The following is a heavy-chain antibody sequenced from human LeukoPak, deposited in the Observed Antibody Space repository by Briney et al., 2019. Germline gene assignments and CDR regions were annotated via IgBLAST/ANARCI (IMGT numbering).Heavy chain of an antibody. Sequence: GRSLRLPCAASGFTFSSYAMHWVRQAPGKGLEWVAVISYDGSNKYYADSVKGRFTISRDNSKNTLYLQMNSLRAEDTAVYYCARDPRPTSLLWFGELYAPFDYWGQGTLVTVSS. CDR3: ARDPRPTSLLWFGELYAPFDY. D-gene: IGHD3-10*01. CDR1: GFTFSSYA. V-gene: IGHV3-30*04. CDR2: ISYDGSNK. J-gene: IGHJ4*02.